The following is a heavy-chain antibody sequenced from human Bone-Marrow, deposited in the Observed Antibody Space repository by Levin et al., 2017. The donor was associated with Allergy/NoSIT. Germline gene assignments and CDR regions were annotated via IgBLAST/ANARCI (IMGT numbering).Heavy chain of an antibody. CDR3: RTDRPYYYDSSGPLPYSYTGMDV. CDR1: GFIFENAW. Sequence: GGSLRLSCAASAASGFIFENAWMSWVRQVPGKGLESIGQIKSMTDGGAADYAAPVEGRFTISRDDSKKTGYLQMNSLKSEDTAVYYCRTDRPYYYDSSGPLPYSYTGMDVWGQGTTVTVSS. CDR2: IKSMTDGGAA. V-gene: IGHV3-15*05. D-gene: IGHD3-22*01. J-gene: IGHJ6*02.